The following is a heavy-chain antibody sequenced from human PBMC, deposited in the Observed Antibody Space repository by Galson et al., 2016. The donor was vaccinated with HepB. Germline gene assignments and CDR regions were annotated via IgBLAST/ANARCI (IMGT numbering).Heavy chain of an antibody. J-gene: IGHJ4*02. Sequence: PALVTPPQTVTLTCTFSGFSLTTVGGGVGWIRQPPGEALEWLALIYWDDDIRYSPSLKTRLTVTKDTSKNQVVLKMTNTAPVETATYYCAHSGVDCNGVDWQLWMGLGLRYFDFWGQGTPVTVSS. CDR2: IYWDDDI. V-gene: IGHV2-5*02. D-gene: IGHD2-15*01. CDR1: GFSLTTVGGG. CDR3: AHSGVDCNGVDWQLWMGLGLRYFDF.